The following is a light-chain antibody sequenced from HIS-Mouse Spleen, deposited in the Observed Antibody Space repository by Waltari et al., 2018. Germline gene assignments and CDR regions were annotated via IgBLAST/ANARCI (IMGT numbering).Light chain of an antibody. J-gene: IGLJ2*01. CDR3: SSYTSSSTVV. Sequence: QSALTQPASVSGSPGQSITISCTGTSSDVGGYNYVSLYQQHPSKAPKLLIYDVSNRPSGVSNRFSGSKSGNTASLTISGLQAEDEADYYCSSYTSSSTVVFGGGTKLTVL. CDR2: DVS. V-gene: IGLV2-14*03. CDR1: SSDVGGYNY.